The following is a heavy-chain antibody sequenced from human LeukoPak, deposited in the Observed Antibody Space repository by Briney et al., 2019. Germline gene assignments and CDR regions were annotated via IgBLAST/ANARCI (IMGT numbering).Heavy chain of an antibody. D-gene: IGHD2/OR15-2a*01. V-gene: IGHV3-11*01. CDR3: ARRGNMSSHAFDI. Sequence: GGSLRLSCVGSGFIFSHRGMIWVRQAPGRGLEWLSYIKSSDTSTFYADSVKGRFTVSRDNAKNSLYLQMNSLRAEDTAVYYCARRGNMSSHAFDIWGQGTVVTVSS. CDR2: IKSSDTST. CDR1: GFIFSHRG. J-gene: IGHJ3*02.